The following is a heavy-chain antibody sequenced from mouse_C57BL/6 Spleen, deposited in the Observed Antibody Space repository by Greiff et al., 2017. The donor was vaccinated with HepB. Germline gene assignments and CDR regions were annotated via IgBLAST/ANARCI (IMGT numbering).Heavy chain of an antibody. CDR2: FYPGSGSI. Sequence: VQRVESGAELVKPGASVKLSCKASGYTFTEYTIHWVKQRSGQGLEWIGWFYPGSGSIKYNEKFKDKATLTADKSSSTVYMELSRLTSEDSAVYCCARHEEDYYAMDYWGQGTSVTVSS. J-gene: IGHJ4*01. CDR1: GYTFTEYT. V-gene: IGHV1-62-2*01. CDR3: ARHEEDYYAMDY.